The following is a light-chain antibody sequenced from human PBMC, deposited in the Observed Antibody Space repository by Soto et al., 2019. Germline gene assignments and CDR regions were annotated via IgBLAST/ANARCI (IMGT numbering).Light chain of an antibody. CDR1: QSISSW. V-gene: IGKV1-5*03. J-gene: IGKJ1*01. CDR3: QQYNRYST. Sequence: DIQMTQSPSTLSGSVGDRGTITCRASQSISSWLAWYQQKPGKAPKLLIYKASSLESGVPSRFSGSGSGTEFTLTISSLQPDDFPTYYCQQYNRYSTFGQGTKVEIK. CDR2: KAS.